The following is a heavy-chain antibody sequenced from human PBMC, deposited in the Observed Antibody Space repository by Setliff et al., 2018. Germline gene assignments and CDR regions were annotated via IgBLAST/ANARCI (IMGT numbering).Heavy chain of an antibody. D-gene: IGHD3-10*01. V-gene: IGHV1-8*01. CDR2: MNPNSGNT. CDR3: ARGPGGSGSYVFYYYYYGMDV. Sequence: ASVKVSCKASGYTFTSYDINWVRQATGQGLEWMGWMNPNSGNTGYAQKFQGRVTMTRNTSISTAYMELSSLRSEDTAEYYCARGPGGSGSYVFYYYYYGMDVWGQGTTVTVSS. J-gene: IGHJ6*02. CDR1: GYTFTSYD.